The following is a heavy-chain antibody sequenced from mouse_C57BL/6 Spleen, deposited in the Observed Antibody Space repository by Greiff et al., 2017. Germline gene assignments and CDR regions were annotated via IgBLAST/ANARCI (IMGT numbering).Heavy chain of an antibody. V-gene: IGHV1-82*01. D-gene: IGHD2-10*01. CDR1: GYAFSSSW. CDR2: IYPGDGDT. CDR3: ATYYGNYDFDY. J-gene: IGHJ2*01. Sequence: QVQLKQSGPELVKPGASVKISCKASGYAFSSSWMNWVKQRPGKGLEWIGRIYPGDGDTNYNGKFKGKATLTADKSSSTAYMQLSSLTSEDSAVYFCATYYGNYDFDYWGQGTTLTVSS.